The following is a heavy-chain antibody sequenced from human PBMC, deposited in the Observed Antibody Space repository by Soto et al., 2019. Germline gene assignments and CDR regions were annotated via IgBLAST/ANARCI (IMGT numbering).Heavy chain of an antibody. Sequence: GGSLRLSCAASGFTVSSNYMSWVRQAPGKGLEWVSVIYSGGSTYYADSVKGRFTISRDNSKNTLYLQMNSLRAEDTAVYYCARDVGVYGPSDYGGQETLVTVPS. V-gene: IGHV3-66*01. J-gene: IGHJ4*02. CDR3: ARDVGVYGPSDY. CDR1: GFTVSSNY. CDR2: IYSGGST. D-gene: IGHD5-12*01.